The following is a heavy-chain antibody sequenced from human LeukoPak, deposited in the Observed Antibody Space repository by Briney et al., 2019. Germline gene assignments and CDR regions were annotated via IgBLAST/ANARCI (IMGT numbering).Heavy chain of an antibody. Sequence: GGSLRLSCAASGFTFSSYSMNWVRQAPGKGLEWVSIIFSGGSAYYADSVKGRFTISRDNSMDTLYLQMNSLRTEDTAVYYCARHLVVGATTFNYFDYWGQGTLVTVSS. D-gene: IGHD1-26*01. CDR3: ARHLVVGATTFNYFDY. CDR2: IFSGGSA. CDR1: GFTFSSYS. V-gene: IGHV3-66*04. J-gene: IGHJ4*02.